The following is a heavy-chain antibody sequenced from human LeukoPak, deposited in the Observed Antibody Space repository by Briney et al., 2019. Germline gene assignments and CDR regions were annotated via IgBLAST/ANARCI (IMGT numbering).Heavy chain of an antibody. CDR3: AKDQDVAAADYYFDY. D-gene: IGHD6-13*01. V-gene: IGHV3-30*18. CDR1: GFTFSNYG. J-gene: IGHJ4*02. Sequence: GGSLRLSCAASGFTFSNYGMHWVRQAPGKGLEWVAVISYGGNDKYYADSVKGRFTISRDNSKNTLYLQMNSLRAEDTAVYYCAKDQDVAAADYYFDYWGQGTEVTVSS. CDR2: ISYGGNDK.